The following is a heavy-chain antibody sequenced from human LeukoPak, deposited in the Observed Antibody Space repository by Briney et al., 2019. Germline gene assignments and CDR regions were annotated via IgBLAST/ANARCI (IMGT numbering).Heavy chain of an antibody. J-gene: IGHJ4*02. CDR2: INPSGGST. D-gene: IGHD3-22*01. CDR1: GYTFTSYY. V-gene: IGHV1-46*01. CDR3: ARDAYYYDSGGYYPN. Sequence: ASVKVSCKASGYTFTSYYMHWVRQAPGQGLEWMGIINPSGGSTSYAQKFQGRVTMTRDMSTSTVYMELSRLRSDDTAVYYCARDAYYYDSGGYYPNWGQGTLVTVSS.